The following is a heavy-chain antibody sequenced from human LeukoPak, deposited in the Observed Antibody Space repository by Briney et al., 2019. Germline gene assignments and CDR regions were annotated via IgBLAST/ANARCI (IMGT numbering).Heavy chain of an antibody. D-gene: IGHD3-16*02. J-gene: IGHJ3*02. CDR2: INHSGST. Sequence: SETLSLTCAVYGGSFSSYYWSWIRQPPGKGLEWIGEINHSGSTNYNPSLKSRVTISVDTSKNQFSLKLSSVTAADTAVYYCARGVIMGAFDIWGQGTMVTVSS. CDR3: ARGVIMGAFDI. CDR1: GGSFSSYY. V-gene: IGHV4-34*01.